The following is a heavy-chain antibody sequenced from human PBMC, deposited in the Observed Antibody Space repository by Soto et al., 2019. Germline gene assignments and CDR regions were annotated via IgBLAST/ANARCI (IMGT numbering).Heavy chain of an antibody. CDR1: GGSFSGYY. D-gene: IGHD2-2*01. CDR2: INHSGST. V-gene: IGHV4-34*01. J-gene: IGHJ4*02. Sequence: SETLSLTCAVYGGSFSGYYWSWIRQPPGKGLEWIGEINHSGSTNYNPSLESRVTISVDTSKNQFSLKLSSVTAADTAVYYCARGFIVVVPAAHAYFDYWGQGXLVTVYS. CDR3: ARGFIVVVPAAHAYFDY.